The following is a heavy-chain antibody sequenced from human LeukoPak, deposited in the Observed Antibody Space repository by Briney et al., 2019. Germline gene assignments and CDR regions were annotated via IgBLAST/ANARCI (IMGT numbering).Heavy chain of an antibody. D-gene: IGHD3-22*01. J-gene: IGHJ4*02. CDR3: AREVDYYDSSDYFPLGY. CDR1: GYTFTDFY. CDR2: INPNSGGT. Sequence: ASVKVSCKASGYTFTDFYLHWVRRAPGQGLEWMGWINPNSGGTNYAQNFQGRVTMTRDTSISTAYMELSRLRSDDTAVYYCAREVDYYDSSDYFPLGYWGQGTLVTVSS. V-gene: IGHV1-2*02.